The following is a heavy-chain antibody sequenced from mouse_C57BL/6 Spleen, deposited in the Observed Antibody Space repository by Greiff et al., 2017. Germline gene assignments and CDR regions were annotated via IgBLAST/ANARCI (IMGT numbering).Heavy chain of an antibody. J-gene: IGHJ2*01. CDR1: GFNINNTY. CDR2: IDPANGNT. V-gene: IGHV14-3*01. CDR3: ARGALDY. Sequence: VQLQQSVAELVRPGASVKLSCTASGFNINNTYMHWVKQRPEQGLEWIGRIDPANGNTKYAPKFQGKATITADTSSNTAYLQLSSLTSEDTAIYYCARGALDYWGQGTTRTVSS.